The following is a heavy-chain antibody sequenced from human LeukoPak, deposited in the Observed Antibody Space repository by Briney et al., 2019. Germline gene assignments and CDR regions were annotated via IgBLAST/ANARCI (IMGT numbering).Heavy chain of an antibody. CDR3: AHRRSLYDSSGYYYDGDAFDM. J-gene: IGHJ3*02. D-gene: IGHD3-22*01. CDR2: IYWNDDK. Sequence: SGPTLVNPTQTLTLTCTFSGFSLTTSGVGVGWIRQPPGKALEWLALIYWNDDKRYSPSLKSRLTITKDTSKNQVVLTMTNMDPVDTATYYCAHRRSLYDSSGYYYDGDAFDMRGQGTTVTVSS. V-gene: IGHV2-5*01. CDR1: GFSLTTSGVG.